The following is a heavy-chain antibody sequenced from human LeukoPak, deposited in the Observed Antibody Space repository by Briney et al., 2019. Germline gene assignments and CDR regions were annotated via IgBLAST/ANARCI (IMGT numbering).Heavy chain of an antibody. CDR1: AGSISSSSYY. V-gene: IGHV4-39*01. CDR3: ARNLVEYYYDSSGYYSRGAFNWFDP. D-gene: IGHD3-22*01. J-gene: IGHJ5*02. CDR2: IYYSGST. Sequence: SETLSLTCTVSAGSISSSSYYWGSIRQPPGKGLEWIGSIYYSGSTYYNPSLKSRVTISVDTSKNQFSLKLSSVTAADTAVYYCARNLVEYYYDSSGYYSRGAFNWFDPWGQGTLVTVSS.